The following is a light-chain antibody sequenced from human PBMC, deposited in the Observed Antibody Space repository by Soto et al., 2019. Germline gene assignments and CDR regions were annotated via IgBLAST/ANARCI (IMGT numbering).Light chain of an antibody. CDR1: QSISSW. V-gene: IGKV1-5*01. CDR3: QQDNSYPVT. Sequence: DIQMTQSPSTLSASVGDRVTITCRASQSISSWLAWYQQKPGKAPKLLIYDASSLESGVPSRFSGSGSGTEFTLTISSLQPDDFATYYCQQDNSYPVTFGQGTKVEIK. CDR2: DAS. J-gene: IGKJ1*01.